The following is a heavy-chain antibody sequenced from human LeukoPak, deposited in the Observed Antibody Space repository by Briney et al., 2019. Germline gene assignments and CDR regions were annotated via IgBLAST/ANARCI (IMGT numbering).Heavy chain of an antibody. CDR3: ARPDDSDYPPLRY. Sequence: ASVKVSCKASGCTFTNNDINWVRQATGQGLEWMGWMVPESGDTGFEQKFQGRLTMTRDTSIGTAYMELSSLRSDDTAVHYCARPDDSDYPPLRYWGQGTLVTVSS. V-gene: IGHV1-8*01. CDR2: MVPESGDT. J-gene: IGHJ4*02. D-gene: IGHD3-22*01. CDR1: GCTFTNND.